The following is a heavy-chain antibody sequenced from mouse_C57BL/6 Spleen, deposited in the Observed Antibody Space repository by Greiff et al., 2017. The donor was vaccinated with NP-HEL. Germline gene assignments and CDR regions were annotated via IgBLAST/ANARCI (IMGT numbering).Heavy chain of an antibody. J-gene: IGHJ2*01. CDR1: GYSFTDYN. V-gene: IGHV1-39*01. D-gene: IGHD1-1*01. Sequence: EVQVVESGPELVKPGASVKISCKASGYSFTDYNMNWVKQSNGKSLEWIGVINPNYGTTSYNQKFKGKATLTVDQSSSTAYMQLNSLTSEDSAVYYCARSRGYGSSFDYWGQGTTLTVSS. CDR2: INPNYGTT. CDR3: ARSRGYGSSFDY.